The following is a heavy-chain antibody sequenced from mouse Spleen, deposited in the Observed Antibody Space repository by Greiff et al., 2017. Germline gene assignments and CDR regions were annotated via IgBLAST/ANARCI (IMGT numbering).Heavy chain of an antibody. D-gene: IGHD1-1*01. CDR2: INPSTGGT. CDR1: GYSFTGYY. Sequence: EVQLQESGPELVKPGASVKISCKASGYSFTGYYMNWVKQSPEKSLEWIGEINPSTGGTTYNQKFKAKATLTVDKSSSTAYMQLKSLTSEDSAVYYCARFITTVVAKWYFDVWGAGTTVTVSS. J-gene: IGHJ1*01. V-gene: IGHV1-42*01. CDR3: ARFITTVVAKWYFDV.